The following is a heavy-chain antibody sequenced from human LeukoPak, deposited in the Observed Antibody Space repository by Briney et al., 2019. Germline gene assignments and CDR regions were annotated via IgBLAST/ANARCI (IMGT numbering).Heavy chain of an antibody. CDR2: FYYGGTT. Sequence: SETLSLTCTVSGGSLGPCYYWGWIRQPPGKGLEWIGTFYYGGTTFYSPSLKSRVTISGDTSKDQFSLKLSSVTAADTAVYYCARDFWSGYAMGYWGQGTLVTVSS. V-gene: IGHV4-38-2*02. D-gene: IGHD3-3*01. J-gene: IGHJ4*02. CDR1: GGSLGPCYY. CDR3: ARDFWSGYAMGY.